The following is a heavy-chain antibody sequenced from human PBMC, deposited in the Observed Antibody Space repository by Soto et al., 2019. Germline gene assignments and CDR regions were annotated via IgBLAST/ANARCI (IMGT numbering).Heavy chain of an antibody. V-gene: IGHV3-30-3*01. J-gene: IGHJ6*02. CDR3: AKETTTIAVAGTNYYYYYYGMDV. CDR1: GFTFSSYA. CDR2: ISYDGSNK. D-gene: IGHD6-19*01. Sequence: GGSLRLSCAASGFTFSSYAMHWVRQAPGKGLEWVAVISYDGSNKYYADSVKGRFTISRDNSKNTLYLQMNSLRAEDTAVYYCAKETTTIAVAGTNYYYYYYGMDVWGQGTTVTLSS.